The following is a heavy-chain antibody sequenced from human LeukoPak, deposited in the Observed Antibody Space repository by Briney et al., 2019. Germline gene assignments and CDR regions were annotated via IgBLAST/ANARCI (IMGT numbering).Heavy chain of an antibody. V-gene: IGHV3-21*01. Sequence: GGSLRLSCAASGFTFSRYSLNWVRQAPGKGLEWVSSISSSSIYIYYADSVRGRFTISRDNAKKSVYLQMNSLRAEDTAVYYCARDPTSSWETAFDIWGQGTMVTVSS. D-gene: IGHD1-26*01. J-gene: IGHJ3*02. CDR2: ISSSSIYI. CDR3: ARDPTSSWETAFDI. CDR1: GFTFSRYS.